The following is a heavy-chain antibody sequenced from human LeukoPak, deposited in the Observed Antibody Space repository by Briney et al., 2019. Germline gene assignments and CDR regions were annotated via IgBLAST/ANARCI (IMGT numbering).Heavy chain of an antibody. CDR3: ARDRPLRMYPYYYYYGMDV. CDR2: IYYSGST. Sequence: PSETLSLTCTVSGGSISSYYWSWIRQPPGKGLEWIGYIYYSGSTNYNPSLKSRVTISVDTSKNQFSLKLSSVTAADTAVYYCARDRPLRMYPYYYYYGMDVWGQGTTVTVSS. CDR1: GGSISSYY. J-gene: IGHJ6*02. D-gene: IGHD2-15*01. V-gene: IGHV4-59*01.